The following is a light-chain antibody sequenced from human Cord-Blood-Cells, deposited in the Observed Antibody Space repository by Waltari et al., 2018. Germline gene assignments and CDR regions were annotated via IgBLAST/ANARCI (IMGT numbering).Light chain of an antibody. CDR3: NSRDSSGNHLNVV. CDR1: SLRSSY. V-gene: IGLV3-19*01. J-gene: IGLJ2*01. Sequence: SSELTPDPAVSVALGQTVRIPCQGDSLRSSYATWYQQQPGQAPVLVIYGKNNRPSGIPDRFSGSSSGNTASLTITGAQAEDEADYYCNSRDSSGNHLNVVFGGGTKLTVL. CDR2: GKN.